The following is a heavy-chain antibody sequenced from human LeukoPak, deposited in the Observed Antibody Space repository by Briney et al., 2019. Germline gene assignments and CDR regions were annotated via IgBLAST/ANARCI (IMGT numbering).Heavy chain of an antibody. V-gene: IGHV6-1*01. J-gene: IGHJ5*02. Sequence: SQTLSLTCAISGDSVSSNSAAWNWIRQSPSRGLEWLGRTYYRSKWYNDYAVSVKSRMTINPDTSKNQFSLQLNSVTPEDTAVYYCAREGGYSYDGSNNWFDPWGQGTLVTVSS. CDR2: TYYRSKWYN. CDR1: GDSVSSNSAA. CDR3: AREGGYSYDGSNNWFDP. D-gene: IGHD5-18*01.